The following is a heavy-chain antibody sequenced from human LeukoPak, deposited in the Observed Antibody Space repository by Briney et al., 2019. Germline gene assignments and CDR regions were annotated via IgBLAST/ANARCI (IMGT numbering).Heavy chain of an antibody. J-gene: IGHJ4*02. D-gene: IGHD1-26*01. CDR3: ATADKWEPLDY. V-gene: IGHV1-24*01. CDR2: FDPEDGES. CDR1: GASLSETS. Sequence: SXXVSXKVSGASLSETSIHWVRQAPGQWLEWMGGFDPEDGESIFAQRFQGRFSITEDTSTDTAYMELRGLRPEDTAVYYCATADKWEPLDYWGQGTLVTVSS.